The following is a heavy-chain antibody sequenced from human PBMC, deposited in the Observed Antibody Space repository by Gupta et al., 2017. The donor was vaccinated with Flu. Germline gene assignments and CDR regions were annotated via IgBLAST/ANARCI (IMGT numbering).Heavy chain of an antibody. J-gene: IGHJ4*02. V-gene: IGHV4-34*01. Sequence: QVQLQQCGAGLLKPSETLSLTCAVYGVSFSGYYWSWIRQPPGKGLEWSGEINHSGSTNYDPSLKSRVTISVDTSKNQFSLKLSSVTAADTAVYYCARGLSTVTSPIYYFDYWGQGTLVTVSS. CDR1: GVSFSGYY. CDR2: INHSGST. CDR3: ARGLSTVTSPIYYFDY. D-gene: IGHD4-17*01.